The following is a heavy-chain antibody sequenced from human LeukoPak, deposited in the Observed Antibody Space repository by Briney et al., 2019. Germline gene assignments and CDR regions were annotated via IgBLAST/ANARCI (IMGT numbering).Heavy chain of an antibody. CDR1: GYSFTSYW. Sequence: GGSLKSSCKGSGYSFTSYWIGWVRQMPGKGLEWMGIIYPGDSDTRYCPSFQGQVTISADKSISTAYLQWSSLKASDTPMYYCARYVWGSYGYFDYWGEGTLVTVSS. V-gene: IGHV5-51*01. CDR3: ARYVWGSYGYFDY. J-gene: IGHJ4*02. D-gene: IGHD3-16*01. CDR2: IYPGDSDT.